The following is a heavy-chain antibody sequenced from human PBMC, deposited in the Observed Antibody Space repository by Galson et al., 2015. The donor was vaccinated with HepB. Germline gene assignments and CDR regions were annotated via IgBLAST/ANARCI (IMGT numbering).Heavy chain of an antibody. V-gene: IGHV2-70*04. Sequence: PALVKPTQTLTLTCTFSGFSLSTSGMRVSWIRQPPGKALEWLARIDWDDDKYCSTSLKTRLTISKDTSKNQVVLTMTNMDPVDTATYYCARILWGLRSTSCHHHYYYYYYMDVWGKGTTVTVSS. CDR2: IDWDDDK. CDR3: ARILWGLRSTSCHHHYYYYYYMDV. J-gene: IGHJ6*03. CDR1: GFSLSTSGMR. D-gene: IGHD2-2*01.